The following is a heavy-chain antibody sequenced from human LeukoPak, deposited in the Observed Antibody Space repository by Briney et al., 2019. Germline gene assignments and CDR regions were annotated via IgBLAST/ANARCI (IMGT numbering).Heavy chain of an antibody. Sequence: SETLSLTCTVSGGSISSYYWSWIRQPPGKGLEWIGYIYYSGSTNYNPSLKSRVTISVDTSKNQFSLKLSSVTAADTAVYYCANYASGGGFDYWGQGTLVTVSS. CDR1: GGSISSYY. D-gene: IGHD3-10*01. CDR3: ANYASGGGFDY. J-gene: IGHJ4*02. V-gene: IGHV4-59*01. CDR2: IYYSGST.